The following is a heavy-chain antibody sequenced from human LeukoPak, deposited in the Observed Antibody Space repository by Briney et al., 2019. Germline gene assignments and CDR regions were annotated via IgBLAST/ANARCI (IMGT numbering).Heavy chain of an antibody. D-gene: IGHD2-21*01. V-gene: IGHV3-21*01. J-gene: IGHJ3*02. Sequence: GGSLRLSCAASGFTFSSYSMNWVRQAPGKGLEWVSSISSSSSYIYYADSVKGRFTISRDNAKNSLYLQMNSLRAEDTAVYHCAGSNYWGSRAFDIWGQGTMVTVSS. CDR1: GFTFSSYS. CDR2: ISSSSSYI. CDR3: AGSNYWGSRAFDI.